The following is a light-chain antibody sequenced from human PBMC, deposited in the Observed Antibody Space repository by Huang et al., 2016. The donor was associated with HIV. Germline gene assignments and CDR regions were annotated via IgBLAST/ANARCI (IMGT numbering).Light chain of an antibody. Sequence: DIQMTQSPSSVSASVGDRVTITCRASQAVGSWLAWYQEKPGKAPKLLMYAASSLHSGVPSRFSGSGSGTDFTLSISSLQPEDFATYYFQQANSFPRTFGPGTKVDIK. V-gene: IGKV1-12*01. CDR2: AAS. CDR3: QQANSFPRT. J-gene: IGKJ3*01. CDR1: QAVGSW.